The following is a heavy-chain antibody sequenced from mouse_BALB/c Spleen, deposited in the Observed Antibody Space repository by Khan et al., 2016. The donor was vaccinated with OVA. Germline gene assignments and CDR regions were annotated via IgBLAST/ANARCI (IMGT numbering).Heavy chain of an antibody. CDR1: GFSLTSYG. Sequence: QVQLKESGPGLVAPSQSLSITCTISGFSLTSYGVHWVRQPPGKGLEWLVVIWSDGSTTYNSALKSRLSISKDNSKSHVFLKMNSLQTDDTAMYYCARHEGNRYYYAMDYWGQGTSVTVSS. J-gene: IGHJ4*01. D-gene: IGHD2-1*01. CDR3: ARHEGNRYYYAMDY. CDR2: IWSDGST. V-gene: IGHV2-6-1*01.